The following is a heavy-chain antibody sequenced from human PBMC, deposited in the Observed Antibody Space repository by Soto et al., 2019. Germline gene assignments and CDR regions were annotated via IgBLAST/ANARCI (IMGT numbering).Heavy chain of an antibody. CDR1: GGTFSTYG. CDR3: ARDFPFESPGIYFDWLLLTYDY. CDR2: ISAYNGNT. Sequence: ASVKVSCKASGGTFSTYGINWVRRAPGQGLEWKGWISAYNGNTNYAQKLQGRVTMTTDTSTSTAYMELRSLRSDDTAVYYCARDFPFESPGIYFDWLLLTYDYWGQGTLVTVSS. D-gene: IGHD3-9*01. J-gene: IGHJ4*02. V-gene: IGHV1-18*01.